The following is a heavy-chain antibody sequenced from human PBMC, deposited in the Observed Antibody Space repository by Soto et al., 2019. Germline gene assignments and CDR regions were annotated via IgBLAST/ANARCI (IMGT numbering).Heavy chain of an antibody. V-gene: IGHV4-4*02. CDR3: AREARMTTLTTDGMDV. J-gene: IGHJ6*02. Sequence: QVQLQESGPGLVKPSGTLSLTCAVSGGSISSNNWWIWVRQPPGKGLEWIGEIYHSGSTNYNSSLKSRVTISVDKSKNQFSLKLSSVTAADTAVYFCAREARMTTLTTDGMDVWGQGTTVTVSS. D-gene: IGHD4-4*01. CDR1: GGSISSNNW. CDR2: IYHSGST.